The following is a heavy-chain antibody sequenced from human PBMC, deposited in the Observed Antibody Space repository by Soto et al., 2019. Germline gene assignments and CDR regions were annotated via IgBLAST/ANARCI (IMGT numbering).Heavy chain of an antibody. J-gene: IGHJ4*02. Sequence: EVQLVEYGGGLVQPGGSLRLSCAACGFAFSSYEMNWVRQAPGKGLEWVSYISSSGSTIYYADSVKGRFTISRDNAKNSLYLQMNSLRAEDTAVYYCARDGQLERRGGFDYWGQGTLVTVSS. CDR1: GFAFSSYE. CDR2: ISSSGSTI. V-gene: IGHV3-48*03. D-gene: IGHD1-1*01. CDR3: ARDGQLERRGGFDY.